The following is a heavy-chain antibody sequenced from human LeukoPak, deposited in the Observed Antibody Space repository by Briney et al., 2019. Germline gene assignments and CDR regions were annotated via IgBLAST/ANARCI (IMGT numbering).Heavy chain of an antibody. V-gene: IGHV3-23*01. CDR3: AKSDRGQWLTLPSDY. Sequence: GGSLRLSCAASGFTFSSYAMSWVRQAPGKGLEWVSAVSGSGGSTYYADSVKGRFTISRDNSKNTLYLQMNSLRAEDTAVYYCAKSDRGQWLTLPSDYWGQGTLVTVSS. D-gene: IGHD6-19*01. CDR1: GFTFSSYA. J-gene: IGHJ4*02. CDR2: VSGSGGST.